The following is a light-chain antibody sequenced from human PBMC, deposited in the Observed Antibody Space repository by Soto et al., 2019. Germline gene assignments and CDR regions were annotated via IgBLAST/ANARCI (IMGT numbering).Light chain of an antibody. V-gene: IGKV3-15*01. CDR3: QQYDKWPTWT. J-gene: IGKJ1*01. Sequence: EFVLTQSPGTLSLSPGERATLSCRASQSVSRDLAWYQQKPGQAPRLLIYGASTRAPSIPARFSGSGSGTDFTLTISSLQSEDFAVYYCQQYDKWPTWTFGQGTKVDIK. CDR2: GAS. CDR1: QSVSRD.